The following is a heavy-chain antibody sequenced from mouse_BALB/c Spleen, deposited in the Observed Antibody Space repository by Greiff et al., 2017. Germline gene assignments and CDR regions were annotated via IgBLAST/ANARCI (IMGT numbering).Heavy chain of an antibody. CDR2: IYPGNVNT. D-gene: IGHD1-1*01. J-gene: IGHJ4*01. V-gene: IGHV1S56*01. Sequence: QVQLQQSGPELVKPGASVRISCKASGYTFTSYYIHWVKQRPGQGLEWIGWIYPGNVNTKYNEKFKGKATLTVDKSSSTAYMQLSSPTSEDSAVYYCARTLYGSTHYYAMDYWGQGTSVTVSS. CDR1: GYTFTSYY. CDR3: ARTLYGSTHYYAMDY.